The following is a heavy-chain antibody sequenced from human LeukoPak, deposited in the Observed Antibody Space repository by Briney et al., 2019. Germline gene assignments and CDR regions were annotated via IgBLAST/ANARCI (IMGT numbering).Heavy chain of an antibody. CDR3: ARVWGLAVAGGEIEY. CDR2: ISSGSRTI. Sequence: GGSLRLSCVASGFTFSTYSMNWVRQAPGEGLEWVSYISSGSRTIYYADSVRGRFTISRDNAKNSLYLQMNSLRDEDTAVYYCARVWGLAVAGGEIEYWGQGTLVTVSS. V-gene: IGHV3-48*02. D-gene: IGHD6-13*01. J-gene: IGHJ4*02. CDR1: GFTFSTYS.